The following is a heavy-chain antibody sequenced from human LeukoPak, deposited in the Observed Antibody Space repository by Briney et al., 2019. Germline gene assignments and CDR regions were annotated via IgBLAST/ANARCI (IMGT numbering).Heavy chain of an antibody. D-gene: IGHD3-22*01. V-gene: IGHV1-24*01. J-gene: IGHJ4*02. Sequence: ASVKVSCKVSGYTLTELSMHWVRQAPGKGLEWMGGFDPEDGETIYAQKFQGRVTMTEDTSTDTAYMELRSLRSDDTAVYYCARDLGRDSSGYVLDYWGQGTLVTVSS. CDR2: FDPEDGET. CDR1: GYTLTELS. CDR3: ARDLGRDSSGYVLDY.